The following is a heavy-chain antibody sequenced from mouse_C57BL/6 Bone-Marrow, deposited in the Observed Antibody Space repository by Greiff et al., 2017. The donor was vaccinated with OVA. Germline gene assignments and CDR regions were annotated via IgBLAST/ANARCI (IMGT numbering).Heavy chain of an antibody. D-gene: IGHD1-1*01. CDR3: ARERGIYYYGSSPGDV. Sequence: QVQLQQPGAELVMPGASVKLSCKASGYTFTSYWMHWVKQRPGQGLEWIGEIDPSDSYTNYNQKFKGKSTLTVDKSSSTAYMQLSSLTSEDSAVYYCARERGIYYYGSSPGDVWGTGTTVTVSS. CDR2: IDPSDSYT. CDR1: GYTFTSYW. J-gene: IGHJ1*03. V-gene: IGHV1-69*01.